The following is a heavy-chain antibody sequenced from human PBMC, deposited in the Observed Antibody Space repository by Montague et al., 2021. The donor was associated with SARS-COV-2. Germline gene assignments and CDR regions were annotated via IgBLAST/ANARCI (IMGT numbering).Heavy chain of an antibody. J-gene: IGHJ4*02. CDR2: IYTGGSRT. Sequence: FLRLSCAASGFTFSSFAMTWVRQAPGKGLEWVSIIYTGGSRTHYADSVKGRFIISRDDSENTLYLQMNGLRVEDTAIYYCAGNMYFYDSRGYQNIDYWGQGILVAVSS. CDR3: AGNMYFYDSRGYQNIDY. CDR1: GFTFSSFA. D-gene: IGHD3-22*01. V-gene: IGHV3-23*03.